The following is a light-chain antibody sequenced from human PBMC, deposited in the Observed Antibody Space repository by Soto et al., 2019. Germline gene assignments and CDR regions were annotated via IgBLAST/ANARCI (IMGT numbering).Light chain of an antibody. V-gene: IGLV2-14*01. CDR1: SSDVGGYNH. CDR3: SSYASSSTRV. J-gene: IGLJ3*02. CDR2: EVT. Sequence: QSALTQPASVSGSPGQSITISCTGTSSDVGGYNHVSWYQIHPGKAPKLIIYEVTSRPSGVSYRFSGSKSGNSASLTISGLQAEDEADYYCSSYASSSTRVFGGGTKLTVL.